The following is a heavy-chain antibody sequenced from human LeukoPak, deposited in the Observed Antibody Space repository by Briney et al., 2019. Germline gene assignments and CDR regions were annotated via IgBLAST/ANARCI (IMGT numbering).Heavy chain of an antibody. J-gene: IGHJ4*02. CDR3: AEPLFNSGYYNFDY. V-gene: IGHV3-30*18. CDR2: ISYDGSNK. CDR1: GFTFSSYG. D-gene: IGHD3-22*01. Sequence: GGSLRLSCAASGFTFSSYGMHWVRQAPGKGLEWVAVISYDGSNKYYADSVKGRFTISRDNSKNTLYLQMNSLRAEDTAVYYCAEPLFNSGYYNFDYWGQGTLVTVSS.